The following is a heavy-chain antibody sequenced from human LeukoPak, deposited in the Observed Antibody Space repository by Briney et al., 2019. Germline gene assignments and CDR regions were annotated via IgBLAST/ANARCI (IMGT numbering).Heavy chain of an antibody. CDR1: GFTFSRYG. Sequence: GGSLRLSCAASGFTFSRYGMHWVCQAPVKGLKWVAFIRFDGSTKFCADSVKGRCTISRDNSKNILYLQVSSLRAEDAAVYFCAKSGGNTSSREFFDSWGQGTLVTVSS. V-gene: IGHV3-30*02. CDR2: IRFDGSTK. CDR3: AKSGGNTSSREFFDS. J-gene: IGHJ4*02. D-gene: IGHD3-10*01.